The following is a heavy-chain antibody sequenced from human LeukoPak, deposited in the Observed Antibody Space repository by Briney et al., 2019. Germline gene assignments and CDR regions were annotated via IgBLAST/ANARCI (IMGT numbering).Heavy chain of an antibody. Sequence: GGSLRLSCAASGFTFSDSYMSWIRQVPGKGLEWISYISSSGGTIYYADSMKGRFTISRDNAKNSLYLQMNSLRAEDTAVYYGAKEGGDWGEGYFDYWGQGTLVTVSS. CDR3: AKEGGDWGEGYFDY. V-gene: IGHV3-11*01. D-gene: IGHD7-27*01. CDR1: GFTFSDSY. J-gene: IGHJ4*02. CDR2: ISSSGGTI.